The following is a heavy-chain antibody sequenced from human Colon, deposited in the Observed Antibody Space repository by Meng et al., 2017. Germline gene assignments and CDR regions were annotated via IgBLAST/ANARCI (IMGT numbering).Heavy chain of an antibody. D-gene: IGHD1-14*01. V-gene: IGHV5-51*01. Sequence: GESLKISCQGSGYSLTSYWIGWVRQMPGKGLEWIALINPVNSDTRYGPSFQGQVAISVDTSINTAHLQLTTLKASDTALYYCAIRPAITGAPFQYWGQGKRVNVAS. J-gene: IGHJ4*02. CDR2: INPVNSDT. CDR1: GYSLTSYW. CDR3: AIRPAITGAPFQY.